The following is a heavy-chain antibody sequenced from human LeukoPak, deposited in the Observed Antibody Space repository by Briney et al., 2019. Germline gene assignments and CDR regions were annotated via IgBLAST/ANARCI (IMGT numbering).Heavy chain of an antibody. V-gene: IGHV3-30-3*01. CDR3: ARSITMVRGMMYYFDY. CDR2: ISYDGSNK. D-gene: IGHD3-10*01. CDR1: GFTFSSYA. Sequence: GRSLRLSCAASGFTFSSYAMHWVRQAPGKGLEWVAVISYDGSNKYYADSVKGRFTISRDNSKNTLYLQMNSLRAEDTAVYYCARSITMVRGMMYYFDYWGQGTLLTVSS. J-gene: IGHJ4*02.